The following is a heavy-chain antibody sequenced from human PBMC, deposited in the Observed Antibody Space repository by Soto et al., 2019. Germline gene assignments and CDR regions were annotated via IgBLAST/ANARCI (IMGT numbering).Heavy chain of an antibody. V-gene: IGHV4-59*08. J-gene: IGHJ6*02. CDR1: GASISNYY. D-gene: IGHD3-10*01. CDR2: VNDARGA. CDR3: VRQGFGALHGLVDI. Sequence: QVHLQQSGPGLVKPSETLSLSCTISGASISNYYWSWLRQVPGKGMGWIGYVNDARGAAYNPSLQHRVALSLDPSKSLLSLKLTSAAATDTAIYCCVRQGFGALHGLVDIWGQGPT.